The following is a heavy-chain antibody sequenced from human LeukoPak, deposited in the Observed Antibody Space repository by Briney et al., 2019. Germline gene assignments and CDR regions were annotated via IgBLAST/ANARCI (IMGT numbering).Heavy chain of an antibody. Sequence: ASVKVSCKASGGTFSSYIITWVRQAPGQGLEWMGGIIPLSGTTNYAQKFQGRVTIAADESTGTAFMELSSLKSEDTAIYYCARGDHDLDVWGKGTTVIVSS. J-gene: IGHJ6*04. CDR1: GGTFSSYI. D-gene: IGHD3-16*01. CDR3: ARGDHDLDV. CDR2: IIPLSGTT. V-gene: IGHV1-69*13.